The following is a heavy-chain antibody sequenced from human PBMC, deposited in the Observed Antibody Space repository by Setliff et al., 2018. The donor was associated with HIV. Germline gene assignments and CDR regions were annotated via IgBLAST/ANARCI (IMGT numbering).Heavy chain of an antibody. D-gene: IGHD3-10*01. CDR3: ARAPTHYFGNNKSSWPDAFDI. CDR2: IFYTGTT. CDR1: GYSIRDNFF. J-gene: IGHJ3*02. V-gene: IGHV4-38-2*01. Sequence: PSETLSLTCAVSGYSIRDNFFWGWVRQPPGKGLEWIGSIFYTGTTYYNPSLKSRVTISIDMSKSQFSRKLNSVTAADTAVYYCARAPTHYFGNNKSSWPDAFDIWGLGTMVTVSS.